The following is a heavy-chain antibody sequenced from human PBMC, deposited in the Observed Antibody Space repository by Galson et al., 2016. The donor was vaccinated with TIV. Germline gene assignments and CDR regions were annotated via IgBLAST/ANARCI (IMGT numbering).Heavy chain of an antibody. CDR3: AKCRNTAMDTYYYYYGLDV. Sequence: SVKGSCKASGDTFSSFVISWVRQAPGQGLEWMGGIIPLFGEAHYAQKFQGRVTISADESTSTVYMELSGLRSGDTAMYYCAKCRNTAMDTYYYYYGLDVWGQGTTVTVSS. V-gene: IGHV1-69*13. J-gene: IGHJ6*02. D-gene: IGHD5-18*01. CDR1: GDTFSSFV. CDR2: IIPLFGEA.